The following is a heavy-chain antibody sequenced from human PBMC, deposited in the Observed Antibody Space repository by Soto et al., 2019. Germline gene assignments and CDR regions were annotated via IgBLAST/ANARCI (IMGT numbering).Heavy chain of an antibody. V-gene: IGHV4-34*01. Sequence: PSETLSLTCAVYGGSFSGYYWSWIRQRPGKGLEWIGEINHSGSTNYNPSLKSRVTISVDTSKNQFSLKLSSVTAADTAVYYCARDQRLVEMATKYYYYYGMDVWGQGTTVTVSS. J-gene: IGHJ6*02. CDR3: ARDQRLVEMATKYYYYYGMDV. CDR1: GGSFSGYY. D-gene: IGHD5-12*01. CDR2: INHSGST.